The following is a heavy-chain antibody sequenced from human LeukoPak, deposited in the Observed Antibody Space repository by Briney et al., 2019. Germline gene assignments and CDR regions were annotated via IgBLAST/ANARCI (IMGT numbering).Heavy chain of an antibody. CDR1: GGSISSGGYY. CDR3: ARWTARGPDP. V-gene: IGHV4-31*03. Sequence: SQTLSLTCTVSGGSISSGGYYWSWIRQHPGKCLEWIGYIYYSGSTYYNPSLKSRVTISVDTSKNQFSLKLSSVTAADTAVYYCARWTARGPDPWGQGTLVTVSS. CDR2: IYYSGST. D-gene: IGHD3-10*01. J-gene: IGHJ5*02.